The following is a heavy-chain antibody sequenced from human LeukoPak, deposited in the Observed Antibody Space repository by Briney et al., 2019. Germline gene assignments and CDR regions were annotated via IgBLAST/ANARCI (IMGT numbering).Heavy chain of an antibody. CDR3: ALPHIVVVTATTGY. CDR2: IQNDGSNE. Sequence: GGSLRLSCAASGFTVSSNYMSWVRQAPGKGLEWVAYIQNDGSNEQYADSVKGRFSISRDNSKNTLYLQMNSLRAEDTAVYYCALPHIVVVTATTGYWGQGTLVTVSS. V-gene: IGHV3-53*01. CDR1: GFTVSSNY. D-gene: IGHD2-21*02. J-gene: IGHJ4*02.